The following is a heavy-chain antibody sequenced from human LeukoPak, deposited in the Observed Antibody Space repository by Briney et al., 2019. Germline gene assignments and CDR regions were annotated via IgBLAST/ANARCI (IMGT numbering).Heavy chain of an antibody. CDR2: IYSSGST. Sequence: PSETLSLTCTVSDGSISSYHWSWIRQSAGKGLEWIGRIYSSGSTNYNPSLKSRVTMSVDTSKNQFSLKLSSVTAADTAVYYCARGLKYSGTHGWFDPWGQGTPVTVSS. CDR1: DGSISSYH. CDR3: ARGLKYSGTHGWFDP. D-gene: IGHD1-26*01. J-gene: IGHJ5*02. V-gene: IGHV4-4*07.